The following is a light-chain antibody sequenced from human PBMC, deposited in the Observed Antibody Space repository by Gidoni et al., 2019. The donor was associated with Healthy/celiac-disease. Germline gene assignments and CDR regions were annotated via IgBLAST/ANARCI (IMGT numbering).Light chain of an antibody. V-gene: IGKV1-5*03. CDR2: KAS. CDR3: QQYNSYPYT. J-gene: IGKJ2*01. Sequence: DIQMTQSPSTLSASVGDRVTITCRASQSSSSWLAWYQQKPGKAPKLLIYKASSLESGVPSRFSGSVSGTEFTLPISSLQPDDFATYYCQQYNSYPYTFGQGTKLEIK. CDR1: QSSSSW.